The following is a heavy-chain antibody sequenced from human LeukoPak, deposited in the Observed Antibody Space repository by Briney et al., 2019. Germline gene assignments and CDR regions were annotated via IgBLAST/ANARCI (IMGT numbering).Heavy chain of an antibody. CDR1: GYTFTGYY. CDR2: INPNSGGT. D-gene: IGHD1-26*01. Sequence: ASVKVSCKASGYTFTGYYMHWVRQAPGQGLEWMGWINPNSGGTNYAQKFQGRVTMTRDTSISTAYMELSRLRSDDTAVYYCARGGSWGGSYHDAFDIWGQGTMVTVSS. CDR3: ARGGSWGGSYHDAFDI. V-gene: IGHV1-2*02. J-gene: IGHJ3*02.